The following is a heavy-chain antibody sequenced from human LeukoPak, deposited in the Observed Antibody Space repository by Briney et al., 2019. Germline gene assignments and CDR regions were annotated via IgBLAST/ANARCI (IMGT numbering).Heavy chain of an antibody. D-gene: IGHD1-14*01. J-gene: IGHJ4*02. CDR1: GGSISSGSYY. CDR3: ARSSESRGPFDY. Sequence: SETLSLTSTVSGGSISSGSYYWSCIRQPAGKGLEWIGRIYTSGSTNYNPSPKSRVTISVDTSRNQFSLKLSSVTAADTAVHYCARSSESRGPFDYWGQGTLVTVSS. V-gene: IGHV4-61*02. CDR2: IYTSGST.